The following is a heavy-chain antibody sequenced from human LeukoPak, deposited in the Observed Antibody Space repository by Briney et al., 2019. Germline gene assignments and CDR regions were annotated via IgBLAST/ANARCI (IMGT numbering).Heavy chain of an antibody. J-gene: IGHJ3*02. V-gene: IGHV3-7*01. CDR1: GFTFSSYA. CDR3: ARDPIAAAAPGAFDI. CDR2: IKQDGSEK. Sequence: PGGSLRLSCAASGFTFSSYAMSWVRQAPGKGLEWVANIKQDGSEKYYVDSVKGRFTISRDNARNSLYLQMNSLRAEDTAVYYCARDPIAAAAPGAFDIWGQGTMVTVSS. D-gene: IGHD6-13*01.